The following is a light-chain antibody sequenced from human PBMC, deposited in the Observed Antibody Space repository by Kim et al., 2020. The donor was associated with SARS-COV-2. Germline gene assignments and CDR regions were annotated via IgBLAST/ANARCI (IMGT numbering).Light chain of an antibody. V-gene: IGKV3-20*01. CDR3: QQYGSSPT. CDR1: QIVSSNY. CDR2: GAS. Sequence: DIVLTQSPGTLSLSPGERATLSCRASQIVSSNYLAWYQQKPGQAPRLLIHGASSRATGIPDRFSGSGSGTDFTLTISRLEPEDFAVYYCQQYGSSPTFGQGTKVDIK. J-gene: IGKJ1*01.